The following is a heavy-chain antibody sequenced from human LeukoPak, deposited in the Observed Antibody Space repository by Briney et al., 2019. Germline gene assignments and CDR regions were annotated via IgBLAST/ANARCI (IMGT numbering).Heavy chain of an antibody. J-gene: IGHJ6*02. CDR3: ARGGGLDV. Sequence: GGSLRLSCAAAEFSVGTNYMTWARQAPGKGLEWVASINHNGNVNYYVDSVKGRFTISRDNAKNSLYLQMSNLRAEDTAVYFCARGGGLDVWGQGATVTVSS. V-gene: IGHV3-7*03. D-gene: IGHD3-16*01. CDR1: EFSVGTNY. CDR2: INHNGNVN.